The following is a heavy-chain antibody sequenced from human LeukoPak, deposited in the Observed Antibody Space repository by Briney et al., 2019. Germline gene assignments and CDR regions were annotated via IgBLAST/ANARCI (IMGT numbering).Heavy chain of an antibody. CDR2: IYNIGST. D-gene: IGHD6-19*01. J-gene: IGHJ4*02. Sequence: SETLSLTCTVSGGSITVYYWSWIRQPPGKGLEWIGYIYNIGSTNYNPSLKSRVTISVDRSQNQVSLKLSSVTAADTAVYYCVRLISGVAGTYFDYWGQGTLVTVSS. CDR1: GGSITVYY. CDR3: VRLISGVAGTYFDY. V-gene: IGHV4-59*01.